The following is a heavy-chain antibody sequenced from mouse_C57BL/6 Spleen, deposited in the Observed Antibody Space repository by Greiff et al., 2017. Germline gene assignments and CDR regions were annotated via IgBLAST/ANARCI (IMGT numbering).Heavy chain of an antibody. V-gene: IGHV1-64*01. J-gene: IGHJ2*01. CDR1: GYTFTSYW. Sequence: QVQLQQPGAELVKPGASVKLSCKASGYTFTSYWMHWVKQRPGQGLEWIGMIHPNSGSTNYNEKFKSKATLTVAKSSSTAYMQLSSLTSEDSAVYYCARSHHYGSSDYWGQGTTLTVSS. CDR2: IHPNSGST. D-gene: IGHD1-1*01. CDR3: ARSHHYGSSDY.